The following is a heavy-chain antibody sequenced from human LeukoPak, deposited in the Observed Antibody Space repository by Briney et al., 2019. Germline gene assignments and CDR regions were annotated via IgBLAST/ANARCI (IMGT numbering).Heavy chain of an antibody. J-gene: IGHJ3*02. Sequence: GGSLRLSCAASGFTFSSYSMNWVRQAPGKGLEWVSSISSSSSYIYYADSVKGRFTISRDNTKNTLYLQMNSLRAEDTAVYYCARARSSYGYGDAFDIWGQGTMVTVSS. CDR2: ISSSSSYI. V-gene: IGHV3-21*01. CDR3: ARARSSYGYGDAFDI. CDR1: GFTFSSYS. D-gene: IGHD5-18*01.